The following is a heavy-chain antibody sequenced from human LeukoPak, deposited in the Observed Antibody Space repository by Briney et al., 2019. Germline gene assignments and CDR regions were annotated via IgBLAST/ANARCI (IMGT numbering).Heavy chain of an antibody. J-gene: IGHJ5*02. CDR3: ARHSGSGSLSRPFDP. V-gene: IGHV4-39*01. CDR1: GGSVTSGGFY. CDR2: IYYTGST. D-gene: IGHD3-10*01. Sequence: PLETLSLTCSVSGGSVTSGGFYWCWLRQPPGKGPEWIATIYYTGSTYYNPSLNSRVTVSIDTSKNQFSLRLTSVTATDTAVYHCARHSGSGSLSRPFDPWGQGTLVTVSS.